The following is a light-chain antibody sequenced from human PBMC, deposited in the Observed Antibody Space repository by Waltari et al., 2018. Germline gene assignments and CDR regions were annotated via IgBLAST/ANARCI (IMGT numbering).Light chain of an antibody. Sequence: DIQMTQSPSSLSASVGDRVTITCLASQSISRYLNWYQQEKGKAPKLLICAASSLQSGIPSRFSGSGSGTDFTLTINSLQPEDFATYYCQQSSSAPRTFGQGTKVEIK. CDR1: QSISRY. V-gene: IGKV1-39*01. J-gene: IGKJ1*01. CDR2: AAS. CDR3: QQSSSAPRT.